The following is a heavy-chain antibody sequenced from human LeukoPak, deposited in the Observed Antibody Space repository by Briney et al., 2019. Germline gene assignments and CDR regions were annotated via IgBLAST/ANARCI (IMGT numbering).Heavy chain of an antibody. J-gene: IGHJ5*02. V-gene: IGHV4-39*01. CDR3: ARHPYDFWSGYPNWFDP. CDR1: GGSISSSSDY. Sequence: SETLSLTCTVSGGSISSSSDYCGWIRQPPGKGLEWIGNIYYSGTTYYNPSLKSRVTISVDTSKNQFSLKLSSVTAADTAVYYCARHPYDFWSGYPNWFDPWGQGTLVAVSS. CDR2: IYYSGTT. D-gene: IGHD3-3*01.